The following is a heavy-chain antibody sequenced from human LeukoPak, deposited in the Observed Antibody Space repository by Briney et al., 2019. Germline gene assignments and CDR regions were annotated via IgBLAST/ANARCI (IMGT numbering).Heavy chain of an antibody. Sequence: PGRSLRLSCEASEFTFSSYGIHWVRQAPGKGREWVAVISYDGSNEYYADSVKGRFTISRDNSKNTLHLQMNSLRPEDTAVYFCARDRDYSGTWQRYFDLWGRGTLVTVSS. CDR1: EFTFSSYG. D-gene: IGHD6-13*01. CDR2: ISYDGSNE. J-gene: IGHJ2*01. CDR3: ARDRDYSGTWQRYFDL. V-gene: IGHV3-30*03.